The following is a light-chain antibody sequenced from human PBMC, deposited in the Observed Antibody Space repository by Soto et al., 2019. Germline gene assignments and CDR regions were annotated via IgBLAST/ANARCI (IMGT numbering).Light chain of an antibody. CDR2: DAS. Sequence: ELVFTQSPGPLSLSPGERATLSLRASQSGTNSHLAWYQQKPGQAPRLLIYDASNRATGIPARFSGSGPGTDFTLTISSLEPEDFAVYYCQQRSNWPRTFGQGPRWIS. CDR3: QQRSNWPRT. V-gene: IGKV3D-11*02. J-gene: IGKJ1*01. CDR1: QSGTNSH.